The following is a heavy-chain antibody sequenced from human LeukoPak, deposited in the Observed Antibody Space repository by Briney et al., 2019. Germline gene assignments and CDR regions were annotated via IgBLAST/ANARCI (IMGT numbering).Heavy chain of an antibody. CDR2: ISGSGDYT. D-gene: IGHD6-19*01. CDR1: GFTFSNNA. CDR3: ARRGGSNGWGDFDI. V-gene: IGHV3-23*01. J-gene: IGHJ3*02. Sequence: GGSLRLSCEASGFTFSNNAMNWVRQAPGKGLEGVSSISGSGDYTNYADSVKGRFTISRDNSKNTLYLQMNSLSREDTAVFYCARRGGSNGWGDFDIWGQGTMVTVSS.